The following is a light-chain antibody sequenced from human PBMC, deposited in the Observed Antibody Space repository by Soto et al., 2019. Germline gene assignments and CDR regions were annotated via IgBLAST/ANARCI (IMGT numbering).Light chain of an antibody. CDR1: QSVSSY. CDR2: DAS. J-gene: IGKJ5*01. Sequence: FVWTQAPATLTLAPGERATLSSRASQSVSSYLAWYQQKPGQAPRLLIYDASNRATGIPARFSGTGSGTDFTLTINNLEPEDFAVYYCQVRTNWSIAFGRGTRLEI. V-gene: IGKV3-11*01. CDR3: QVRTNWSIA.